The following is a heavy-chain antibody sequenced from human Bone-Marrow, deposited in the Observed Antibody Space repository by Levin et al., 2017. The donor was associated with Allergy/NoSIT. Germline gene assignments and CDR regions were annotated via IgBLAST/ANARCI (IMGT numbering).Heavy chain of an antibody. CDR3: ARAPPLTTVTDPTYYYDSSGFDY. Sequence: ASVKVSCKASGYTFTSYGISWVRQAPGQGLEWMGWISAYNGNTNYAQKLQGRVTMTTDTSTSTAYMELRSLRSDDTAVYYCARAPPLTTVTDPTYYYDSSGFDYWGQGTLVTVSS. J-gene: IGHJ4*02. CDR1: GYTFTSYG. D-gene: IGHD3-22*01. CDR2: ISAYNGNT. V-gene: IGHV1-18*01.